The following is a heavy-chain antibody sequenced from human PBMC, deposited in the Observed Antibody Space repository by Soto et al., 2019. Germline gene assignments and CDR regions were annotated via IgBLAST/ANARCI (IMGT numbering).Heavy chain of an antibody. V-gene: IGHV3-33*01. J-gene: IGHJ4*02. CDR2: IWYDGSKK. CDR3: ARAGRHTAMFSGFDY. Sequence: DLVESGGGVVQPGKSLRLSCATSGFTFSEDAMHWVRQAPGKGLEWVAVIWYDGSKKHYADSVKGRFTISRDNSENTLFLQMNSLTAEDTAVYWCARAGRHTAMFSGFDYWGQGALVTVSS. D-gene: IGHD5-18*01. CDR1: GFTFSEDA.